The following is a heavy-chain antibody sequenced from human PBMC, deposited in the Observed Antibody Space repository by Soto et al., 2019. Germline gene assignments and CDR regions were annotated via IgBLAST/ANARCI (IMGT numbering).Heavy chain of an antibody. CDR3: TRRAGYSTTADY. D-gene: IGHD6-13*01. CDR1: GVTFSGSA. Sequence: EVQLVESGGGLVQPGGSLKLSCAASGVTFSGSAMHWVRQASGKGLEWVGRIRSKANSYATVYAASVKGRFTISRVDSKNTAYLQMNSLKTEDTAVYYCTRRAGYSTTADYWGQGTLVTVSS. CDR2: IRSKANSYAT. J-gene: IGHJ4*02. V-gene: IGHV3-73*02.